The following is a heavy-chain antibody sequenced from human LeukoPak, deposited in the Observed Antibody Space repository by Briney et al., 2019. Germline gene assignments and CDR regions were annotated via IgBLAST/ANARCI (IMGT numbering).Heavy chain of an antibody. D-gene: IGHD3-22*01. CDR3: ARGYYYDSSGYYHQYNWFDP. Sequence: GSLRLSCAASGFTFSSYEMNWVRQAPGKGLEWVSYISSSGSTIYYADSVKGRFTISRDNAKNSLYLQMNSLRAEDTAAYYCARGYYYDSSGYYHQYNWFDPWGQGTLVTVSS. J-gene: IGHJ5*02. V-gene: IGHV3-48*03. CDR1: GFTFSSYE. CDR2: ISSSGSTI.